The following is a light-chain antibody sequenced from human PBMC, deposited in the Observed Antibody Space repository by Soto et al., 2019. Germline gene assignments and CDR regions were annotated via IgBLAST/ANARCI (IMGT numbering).Light chain of an antibody. CDR3: QQRLNWPPLT. V-gene: IGKV3-11*01. CDR2: DTS. Sequence: ETVLTQSPATLSLSPGERATLSCRASQSVSRYLAWYQQKPGQAPRLLIYDTSNRATGIPARFSGSGSGTDFTLTISSLEPEDFAVYYCQQRLNWPPLTFGGGTKVEIK. CDR1: QSVSRY. J-gene: IGKJ4*01.